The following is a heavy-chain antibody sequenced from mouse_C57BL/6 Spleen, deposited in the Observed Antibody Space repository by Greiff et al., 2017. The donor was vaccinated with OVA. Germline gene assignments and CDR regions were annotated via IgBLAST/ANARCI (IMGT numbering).Heavy chain of an antibody. J-gene: IGHJ2*01. V-gene: IGHV5-16*01. CDR3: ARELDGEYYFDY. CDR2: INYDGSST. Sequence: EVMLVESEGGLVQPGSSMKLSCTASGFTFSDYYMAWVRQVPEKGLEWVANINYDGSSTYYLDSLKSRFIISRDNAKNILYLQMSSLKSEDTATYYCARELDGEYYFDYWGQGTTLTVSS. CDR1: GFTFSDYY.